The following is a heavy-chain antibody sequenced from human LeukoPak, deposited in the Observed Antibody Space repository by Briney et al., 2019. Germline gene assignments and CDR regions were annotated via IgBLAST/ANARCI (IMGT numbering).Heavy chain of an antibody. CDR3: ARDYDYVWGSYRP. V-gene: IGHV1-8*01. J-gene: IGHJ5*02. D-gene: IGHD3-16*02. Sequence: ASVKVSCKASGYTFTSYDINWVRQATGQGLEWMGWMNPNSGNTGYAQKFQGRVTMTRNTSISTAYMELSSLRSEDAAVYYCARDYDYVWGSYRPWGQGTLVTVSS. CDR2: MNPNSGNT. CDR1: GYTFTSYD.